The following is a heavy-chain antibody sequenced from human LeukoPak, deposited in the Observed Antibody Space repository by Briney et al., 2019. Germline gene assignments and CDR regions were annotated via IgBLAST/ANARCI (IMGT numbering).Heavy chain of an antibody. J-gene: IGHJ6*03. Sequence: ASVKVSCKASGYTFVGYHMHWVRQAPGQGLEWMGWINPNSGDTNYAQKFQGRVTMTRDTSISAAYMELSRLRSDDTAVYYCAGGLKPSMDVWGKGTTVTVSS. CDR1: GYTFVGYH. V-gene: IGHV1-2*02. CDR3: AGGLKPSMDV. D-gene: IGHD3-16*01. CDR2: INPNSGDT.